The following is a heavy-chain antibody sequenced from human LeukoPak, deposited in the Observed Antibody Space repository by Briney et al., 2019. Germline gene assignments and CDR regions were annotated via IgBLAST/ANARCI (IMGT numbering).Heavy chain of an antibody. V-gene: IGHV1-18*01. CDR2: ISAYNGNT. CDR3: ARACHLLYSSSWYVWFDP. Sequence: GSVTVSCTASGYTFTSYGISWVRQAPGQGLEWMGWISAYNGNTNYAQKLQGRVTMTTDTSTSTAYMELSSLRSDDTAVYYCARACHLLYSSSWYVWFDPWGQGTLVTVSS. CDR1: GYTFTSYG. J-gene: IGHJ5*02. D-gene: IGHD6-13*01.